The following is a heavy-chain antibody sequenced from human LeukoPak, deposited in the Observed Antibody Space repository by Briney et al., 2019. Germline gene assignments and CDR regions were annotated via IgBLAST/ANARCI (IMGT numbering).Heavy chain of an antibody. D-gene: IGHD3-22*01. CDR1: GFTVSSNY. Sequence: SGGSLRLSCAASGFTVSSNYMSWVRQAPGKGLEWVSVIYSGGSTYYADSVKGRFTISRDNAKNSLYLQMNSLRAEDTAVYYCARAGYYDSSGYYGMDAWGQGTTVTVSS. CDR3: ARAGYYDSSGYYGMDA. J-gene: IGHJ6*02. V-gene: IGHV3-53*01. CDR2: IYSGGST.